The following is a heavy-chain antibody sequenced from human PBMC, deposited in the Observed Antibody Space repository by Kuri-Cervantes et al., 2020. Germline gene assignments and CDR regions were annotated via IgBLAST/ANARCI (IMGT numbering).Heavy chain of an antibody. Sequence: GESLKISCKGSGYSFSSYWIAWVRQMPGKGLEWMGIIYPGDSDTKYSPSFEGQVTISADKSISTAYLQWGSLKASDTAIYYCARAHRYGDYVVDYWGQGTQVTVSS. CDR2: IYPGDSDT. V-gene: IGHV5-51*01. CDR3: ARAHRYGDYVVDY. D-gene: IGHD4-17*01. CDR1: GYSFSSYW. J-gene: IGHJ4*02.